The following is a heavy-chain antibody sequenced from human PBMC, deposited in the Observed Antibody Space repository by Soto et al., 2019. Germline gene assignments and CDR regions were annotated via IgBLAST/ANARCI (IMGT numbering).Heavy chain of an antibody. Sequence: QVQPVQSGAEVKKPGASVKISCKASGHTFTGYYIHWVRQSPGQGLEWMGWINHNSGSTDYGQKFQGRVPMTRDTSISTVYMELTRLRSADTAVYYCARGKAIAAEIYDWFDPWGQGTLVTVSS. CDR3: ARGKAIAAEIYDWFDP. J-gene: IGHJ5*02. CDR1: GHTFTGYY. V-gene: IGHV1-2*02. CDR2: INHNSGST. D-gene: IGHD2-15*01.